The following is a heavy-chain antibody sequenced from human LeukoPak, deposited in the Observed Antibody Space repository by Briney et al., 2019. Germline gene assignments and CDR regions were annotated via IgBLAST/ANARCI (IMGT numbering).Heavy chain of an antibody. J-gene: IGHJ5*02. V-gene: IGHV4-39*07. Sequence: SETLSLTCTVSGGSISSSSYYWGWIRQPPGKGLEWIGRIYHSGSTYYNPSLKSRVTITVDTSKNQFSLKLSSVTAADTAVYYCARDLCYYGSGSSNWFDPWGQGTLVTVSS. CDR1: GGSISSSSYY. D-gene: IGHD3-10*01. CDR3: ARDLCYYGSGSSNWFDP. CDR2: IYHSGST.